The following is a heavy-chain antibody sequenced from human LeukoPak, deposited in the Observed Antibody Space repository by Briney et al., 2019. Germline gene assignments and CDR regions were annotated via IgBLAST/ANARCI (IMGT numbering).Heavy chain of an antibody. V-gene: IGHV4-59*08. CDR1: GGSISSYY. CDR2: IYYSGST. D-gene: IGHD6-13*01. J-gene: IGHJ4*02. CDR3: ARLGYSSSWYGNFDY. Sequence: SETLSLTCTVSGGSISSYYWSWIRQPPGKGLEWIGYIYYSGSTNYNSSLKSRVTISVDTSKNQFSLKLSSVTAADTAVYYCARLGYSSSWYGNFDYWGQGTLVTVSS.